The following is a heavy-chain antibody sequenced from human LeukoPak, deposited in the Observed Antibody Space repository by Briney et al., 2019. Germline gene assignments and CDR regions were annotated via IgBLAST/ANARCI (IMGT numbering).Heavy chain of an antibody. CDR1: GFTFSNYN. Sequence: GGSLRLSCAASGFTFSNYNFYWVRQAPGKGLEWVSSISSTSSYIYYADSMKGRFTISRDNAKNSLYLRMNSLRAEDTAVYYCAREVNSGSYYYFDYWGQGTLVTVSS. CDR3: AREVNSGSYYYFDY. V-gene: IGHV3-21*01. CDR2: ISSTSSYI. D-gene: IGHD1-26*01. J-gene: IGHJ4*02.